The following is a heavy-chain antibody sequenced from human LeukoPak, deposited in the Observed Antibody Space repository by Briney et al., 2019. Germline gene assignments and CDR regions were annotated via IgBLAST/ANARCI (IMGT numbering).Heavy chain of an antibody. J-gene: IGHJ4*02. CDR1: GFTFSRYW. Sequence: GGSLRLSCAASGFTFSRYWMFWVRQAPGKGLVWVSQIDSDGRSITYGDSAKGRFTISRDNPKNSLYLQMNSLRSDDTALYYCARDTVGSLNYWGQGILVTVAS. CDR2: IDSDGRSI. CDR3: ARDTVGSLNY. D-gene: IGHD2-8*02. V-gene: IGHV3-74*01.